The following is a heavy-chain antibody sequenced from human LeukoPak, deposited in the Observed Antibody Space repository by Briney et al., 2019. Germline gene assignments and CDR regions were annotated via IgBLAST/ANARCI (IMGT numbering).Heavy chain of an antibody. CDR2: IYYSGST. V-gene: IGHV4-39*07. Sequence: SETLSLTCTVSGGSISSGSYYWSWIRQPPGKGLEWIGSIYYSGSTYYNPSLKSRVTISVDTSKNQFSLKLSSVTAADTAVYYCAREVVVAATPDYYYYMDVWGKGTTVTVSS. J-gene: IGHJ6*03. D-gene: IGHD2-15*01. CDR1: GGSISSGSYY. CDR3: AREVVVAATPDYYYYMDV.